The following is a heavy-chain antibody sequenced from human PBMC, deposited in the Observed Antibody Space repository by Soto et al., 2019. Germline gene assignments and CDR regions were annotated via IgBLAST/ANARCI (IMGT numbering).Heavy chain of an antibody. CDR1: GGYFSGYY. J-gene: IGHJ6*03. CDR3: ARTNHLLRYFDWLLYYYYYLDF. CDR2: INRSGST. D-gene: IGHD3-9*01. Sequence: SETLSRTCVGYGGYFSGYYWSWVRQSPGEGPEWIGQINRSGSTSYNPSLKSRVTISVDTSKNQFSLKLSSVTAADTAVYYCARTNHLLRYFDWLLYYYYYLDFWGKGTTVTVS. V-gene: IGHV4-34*01.